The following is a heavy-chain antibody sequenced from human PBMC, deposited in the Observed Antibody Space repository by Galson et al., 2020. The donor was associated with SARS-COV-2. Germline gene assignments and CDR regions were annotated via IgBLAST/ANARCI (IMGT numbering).Heavy chain of an antibody. CDR2: IYYSGNT. CDR3: ARDRGGYCSSTTCYVGPMDV. Sequence: SETLSLTCTVSGGSISSGDNYWSWIRQPPGKGLEWIGYIYYSGNTYYNPSLKSRITISVDTSKNQFSLNLRSVTAADTAVYYCARDRGGYCSSTTCYVGPMDVWGQGTTVTVSS. D-gene: IGHD2-2*01. V-gene: IGHV4-30-4*01. CDR1: GGSISSGDNY. J-gene: IGHJ6*02.